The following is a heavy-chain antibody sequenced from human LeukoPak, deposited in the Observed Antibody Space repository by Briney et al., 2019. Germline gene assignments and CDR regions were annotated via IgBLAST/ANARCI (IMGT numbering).Heavy chain of an antibody. J-gene: IGHJ4*02. Sequence: SETLSLTCTVSGGPISSYYWSWIRQPPGKGLEWIGYVFYTETTTYNPSLKSRVTISIDVAKNRFSLRLSSVTAADTAVYYCARTTDYSSGWYDYWGQGTLVTVSS. CDR3: ARTTDYSSGWYDY. CDR2: VFYTETT. V-gene: IGHV4-59*12. CDR1: GGPISSYY. D-gene: IGHD6-19*01.